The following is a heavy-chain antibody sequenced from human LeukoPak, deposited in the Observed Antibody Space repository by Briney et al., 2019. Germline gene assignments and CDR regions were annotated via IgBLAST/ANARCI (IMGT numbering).Heavy chain of an antibody. V-gene: IGHV4-34*01. CDR3: ARGTGRRITMVRGVNPRYYYMDV. Sequence: SETLSLTCAVYGRSFSGYYWSWIRQPPGKGLEWIGEINHSGSTNYNPSLKSRVTISVDTSKNQFSLKLSSVTAADTAVYYCARGTGRRITMVRGVNPRYYYMDVWGKGTTVTVSS. CDR2: INHSGST. CDR1: GRSFSGYY. D-gene: IGHD3-10*01. J-gene: IGHJ6*03.